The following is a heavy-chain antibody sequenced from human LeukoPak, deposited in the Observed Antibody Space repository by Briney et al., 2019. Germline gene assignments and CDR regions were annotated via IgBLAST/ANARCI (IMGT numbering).Heavy chain of an antibody. Sequence: GGSLRLSCAASGFTFSTYSMNWVRQAPGKGLEWVASISSSGTYIYYADSVKGRFTISRDNSKNTLYLQMNSLRAEDTAVYYCAKISADYYGSGFAEYDYWGQGTLVTVSS. D-gene: IGHD3-10*01. CDR3: AKISADYYGSGFAEYDY. J-gene: IGHJ4*02. V-gene: IGHV3-21*04. CDR2: ISSSGTYI. CDR1: GFTFSTYS.